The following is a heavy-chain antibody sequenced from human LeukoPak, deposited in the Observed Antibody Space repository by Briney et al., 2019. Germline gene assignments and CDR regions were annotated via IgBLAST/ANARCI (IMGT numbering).Heavy chain of an antibody. D-gene: IGHD6-19*01. CDR2: ISYDGTNK. J-gene: IGHJ5*02. Sequence: GRSLRLSCAASGFTLSIYGMHWVRQAPGKGLEWVALISYDGTNKFYADSVKGRFTISRDNSKNTLSLQMNSLRAEDTAVYYCAKDRGTAVAGTNWFDPWGQGTLVTVSS. V-gene: IGHV3-30*18. CDR1: GFTLSIYG. CDR3: AKDRGTAVAGTNWFDP.